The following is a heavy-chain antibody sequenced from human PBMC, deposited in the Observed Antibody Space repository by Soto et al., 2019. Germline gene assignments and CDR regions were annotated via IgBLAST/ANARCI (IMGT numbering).Heavy chain of an antibody. CDR3: ASLAVGWFDP. CDR2: IKQDGSEK. D-gene: IGHD6-19*01. V-gene: IGHV3-7*01. J-gene: IGHJ5*02. CDR1: GFTFSNYW. Sequence: GESLKISCAASGFTFSNYWMSWVRQAPGKGLEWVANIKQDGSEKYYVDSVKGRFTISRDNAKNSLYLQMNSLRAEDTAVYYCASLAVGWFDPWGQGTLVTVSS.